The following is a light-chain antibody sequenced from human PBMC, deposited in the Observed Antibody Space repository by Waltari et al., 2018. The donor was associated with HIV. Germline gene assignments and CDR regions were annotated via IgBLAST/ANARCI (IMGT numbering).Light chain of an antibody. CDR3: SSYTTFNTII. CDR1: GAEVGAYNY. V-gene: IGLV2-14*03. CDR2: DVV. J-gene: IGLJ2*01. Sequence: QSALTQPASVSGSPGQSITISCAGTGAEVGAYNYVAWYQKLPDTVPKLIIYDVVSRPSGVSELFSGSKSGNTASLTISGLQAEDAGDYYCSSYTTFNTIIFGGGTKLTVL.